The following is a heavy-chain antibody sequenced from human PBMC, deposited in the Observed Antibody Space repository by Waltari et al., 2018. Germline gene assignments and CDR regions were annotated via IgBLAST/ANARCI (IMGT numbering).Heavy chain of an antibody. V-gene: IGHV1-2*02. CDR1: GYTFTGYY. D-gene: IGHD6-19*01. CDR3: ARAGPYSSGLDAFDI. Sequence: QVQLVQSGAEVKKPGASVKVSCKASGYTFTGYYMHWVRQAPGQGLEWMGWINPNSGGTNYAQKFQGRVTMTRETSISTAYMELSRLRSDDTAVYYCARAGPYSSGLDAFDIWGQGTMVTVSS. CDR2: INPNSGGT. J-gene: IGHJ3*02.